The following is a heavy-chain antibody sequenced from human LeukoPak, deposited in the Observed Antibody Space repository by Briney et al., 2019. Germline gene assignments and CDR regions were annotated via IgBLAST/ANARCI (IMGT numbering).Heavy chain of an antibody. CDR3: ARLLGWTFDY. D-gene: IGHD6-19*01. CDR1: GFTFSSYG. V-gene: IGHV3-33*01. Sequence: PGGSLRLSCAASGFTFSSYGMNWVRQAPGKGLEWVAVIWYDGSEKYYAASVKGRFTISRDNSKNTLILQMNSLRAEDTAVYYCARLLGWTFDYWGQGTLVTVSS. J-gene: IGHJ4*02. CDR2: IWYDGSEK.